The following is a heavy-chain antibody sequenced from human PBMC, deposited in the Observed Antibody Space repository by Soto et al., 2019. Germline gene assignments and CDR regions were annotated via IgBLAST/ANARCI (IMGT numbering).Heavy chain of an antibody. Sequence: GSVKVCCKASGYTFTNYDVNWVRQATGQGLEWMGWMSPNSGNTGYAQKFQGRVSMTRDSSTSTAYMELSSLTSEDTAVYYCARDTYGSGSYYSYWGQGTLVTVSS. CDR3: ARDTYGSGSYYSY. CDR2: MSPNSGNT. D-gene: IGHD3-10*01. V-gene: IGHV1-8*01. CDR1: GYTFTNYD. J-gene: IGHJ4*02.